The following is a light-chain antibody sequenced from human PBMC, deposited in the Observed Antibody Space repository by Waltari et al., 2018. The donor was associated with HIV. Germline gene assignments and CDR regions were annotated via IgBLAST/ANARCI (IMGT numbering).Light chain of an antibody. CDR1: QDINNY. CDR3: QQYKSYPIT. Sequence: DIQMTQSPSSLSASVGDRVPITCRASQDINNYLVWFQQKPGKAPKSLIYGASSLQSGVPSTFSASGTGTDFTLTISSLQPEDFATYYCQQYKSYPITFGQGTRLEIK. CDR2: GAS. V-gene: IGKV1-16*01. J-gene: IGKJ5*01.